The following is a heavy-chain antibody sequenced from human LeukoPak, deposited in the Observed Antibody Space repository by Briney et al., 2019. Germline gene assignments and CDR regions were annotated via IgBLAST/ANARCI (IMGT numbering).Heavy chain of an antibody. J-gene: IGHJ5*02. CDR2: ISASGGNT. Sequence: PGGSLRLSCAVSGFTFNTYGMSWVRQAPGKGLEWVSAISASGGNTYYADSVKGRFTISRDNSKNTLYLQMNSLRAEDTAVYYCXXXXXLRYFDWPRGANWFDPWGQGTLVTVSS. CDR3: XXXXXLRYFDWPRGANWFDP. V-gene: IGHV3-23*01. D-gene: IGHD3-9*01. CDR1: GFTFNTYG.